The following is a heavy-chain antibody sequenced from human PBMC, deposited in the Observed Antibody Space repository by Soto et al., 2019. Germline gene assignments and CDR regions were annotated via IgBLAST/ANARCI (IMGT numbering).Heavy chain of an antibody. Sequence: GGSLRLSCAASGFTFSSYAMSWVRQAPGKGLEWVSAISGSGDSTYYADSVKGRFTVSRDNSKNTLYLQMNSLRGEDTAVFYCAKERSSGWSFDYWGQGTLVTVSS. CDR1: GFTFSSYA. CDR2: ISGSGDST. J-gene: IGHJ4*02. CDR3: AKERSSGWSFDY. D-gene: IGHD6-19*01. V-gene: IGHV3-23*01.